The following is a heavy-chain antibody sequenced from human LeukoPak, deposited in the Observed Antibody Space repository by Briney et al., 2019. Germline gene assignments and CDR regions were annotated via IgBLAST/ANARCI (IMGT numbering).Heavy chain of an antibody. J-gene: IGHJ3*02. Sequence: SETLSLTCTVSGGSISSGDYYWSWMRQPPGKGLEWIGYIYYSGSTYYNPSLKSRVTISVDTSKNQFSLKLSSVTAADTAVYYCARARALLRLAPVRGGLAKVAHPDAFDIWGQGTMVTVSS. CDR3: ARARALLRLAPVRGGLAKVAHPDAFDI. CDR2: IYYSGST. CDR1: GGSISSGDYY. D-gene: IGHD3-3*01. V-gene: IGHV4-30-4*08.